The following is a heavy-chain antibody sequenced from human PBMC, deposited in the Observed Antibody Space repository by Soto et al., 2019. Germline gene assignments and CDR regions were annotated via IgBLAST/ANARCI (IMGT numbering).Heavy chain of an antibody. CDR2: IWYDGSNK. Sequence: GGSLRLSCAASGFTFSSYGMHWVRQAPGKGLEWAAVIWYDGSNKYYADSVKGRFTISRDNSKNTLYLQMNSLRAEDTAVYYCARGGVVTMVRGVIITAMDVWGKGTTVTVSS. J-gene: IGHJ6*03. V-gene: IGHV3-33*01. CDR1: GFTFSSYG. CDR3: ARGGVVTMVRGVIITAMDV. D-gene: IGHD3-10*01.